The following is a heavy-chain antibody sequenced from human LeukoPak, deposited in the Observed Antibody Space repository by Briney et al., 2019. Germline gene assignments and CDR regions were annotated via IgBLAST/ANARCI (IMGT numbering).Heavy chain of an antibody. CDR3: SREGRYYDSSGYYASYGMDV. D-gene: IGHD3-22*01. J-gene: IGHJ6*02. CDR2: IIPILGIA. CDR1: GGTFSSYA. Sequence: ASVKVSCKASGGTFSSYAISWVRQAPGQGLEWMGRIIPILGIANHAQKFQGRVTITADKSTSTAYLELSSLRAEDTAVYFCSREGRYYDSSGYYASYGMDVWGQGTTVTVSS. V-gene: IGHV1-69*04.